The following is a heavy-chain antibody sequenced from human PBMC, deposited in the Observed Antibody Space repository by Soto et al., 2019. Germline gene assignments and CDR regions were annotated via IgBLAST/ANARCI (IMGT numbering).Heavy chain of an antibody. J-gene: IGHJ6*02. Sequence: EVQLLESGGGLVQPGGSLRLSCGVSGFTFSNYAMSWVRQAPGKGLEWVSAINIGGDTTYYADSVKGRFTMSRDNSKNTLYLKMSRLIAEDTSVYYSANLLVNQMPYSYYGLDVWGQGPTVTVSS. V-gene: IGHV3-23*01. D-gene: IGHD3-16*01. CDR2: INIGGDTT. CDR3: ANLLVNQMPYSYYGLDV. CDR1: GFTFSNYA.